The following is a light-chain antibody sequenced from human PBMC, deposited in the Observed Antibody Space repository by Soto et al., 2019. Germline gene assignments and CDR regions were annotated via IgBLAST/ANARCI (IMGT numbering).Light chain of an antibody. CDR1: QSVSSSY. Sequence: EIFLTQSPFTLSLSSIPLATLSCRASQSVSSSYLAWYQQKPGQAPRLLIYGASNRATGIPDRFSGSGSGTDFTLTISRLEPEDFAVYYCQQYGSSGTFGQGTKVDI. CDR3: QQYGSSGT. V-gene: IGKV3-20*01. J-gene: IGKJ1*01. CDR2: GAS.